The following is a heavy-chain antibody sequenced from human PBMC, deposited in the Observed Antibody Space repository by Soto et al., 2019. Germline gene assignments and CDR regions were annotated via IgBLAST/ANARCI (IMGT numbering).Heavy chain of an antibody. Sequence: EVQLLESGGGLVQPGGSLRLSCAASGFTFRNYAMSWARQAPGKXXXWVSAISGSGGTTHYADSVKGRFTISRDNSKNTLYLQMNSLRVEDTAVYYCAKDRSSTSCYAFDYWGQGSLVTVSS. CDR1: GFTFRNYA. D-gene: IGHD2-2*01. CDR3: AKDRSSTSCYAFDY. V-gene: IGHV3-23*01. J-gene: IGHJ4*02. CDR2: ISGSGGTT.